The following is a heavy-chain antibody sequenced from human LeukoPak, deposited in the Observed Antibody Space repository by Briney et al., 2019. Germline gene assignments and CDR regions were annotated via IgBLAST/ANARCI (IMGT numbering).Heavy chain of an antibody. CDR3: ARRSLSSIAARHLDY. V-gene: IGHV1-2*02. D-gene: IGHD6-6*01. J-gene: IGHJ4*02. CDR2: INPNSGGT. Sequence: ASVKVSCKASGYTFTGYYMHWVRQAPGQGLEWMGWINPNSGGTSYAQKFQGRVTMTRDTSISTAYMELSRLRSDDTAVYYCARRSLSSIAARHLDYWGQGTLVTVSS. CDR1: GYTFTGYY.